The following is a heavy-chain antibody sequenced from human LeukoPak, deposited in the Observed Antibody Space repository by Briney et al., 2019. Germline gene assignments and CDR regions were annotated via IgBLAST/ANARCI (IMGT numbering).Heavy chain of an antibody. J-gene: IGHJ5*02. CDR3: ARGDQIGVNWFDP. CDR2: IIPIFGTA. Sequence: SVKVPCKASGGTFSSYAISWVRQAPGQGLEWMGGIIPIFGTANYAQKFQGRVTITADESTSTAYMELSSLRSEDTAVYYCARGDQIGVNWFDPWGQGTLVTVSS. V-gene: IGHV1-69*01. CDR1: GGTFSSYA. D-gene: IGHD2-2*01.